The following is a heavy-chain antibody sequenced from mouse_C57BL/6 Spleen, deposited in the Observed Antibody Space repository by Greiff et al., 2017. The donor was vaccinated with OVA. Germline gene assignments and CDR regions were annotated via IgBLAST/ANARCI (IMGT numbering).Heavy chain of an antibody. V-gene: IGHV1-80*01. J-gene: IGHJ4*01. CDR1: GYAFSSYW. Sequence: VKLQQSGAELVKPGASVKISCKASGYAFSSYWMNWVKQRPGKGLEWIGQIYPGDGDTNYNGKFKGKATLTADKSSSTAYMQLSSLTSEDSAVYFCANRGGYYAMDYWGQGTSVTVSS. CDR3: ANRGGYYAMDY. CDR2: IYPGDGDT.